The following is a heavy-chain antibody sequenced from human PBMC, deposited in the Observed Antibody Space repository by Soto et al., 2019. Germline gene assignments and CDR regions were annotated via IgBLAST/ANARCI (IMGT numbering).Heavy chain of an antibody. V-gene: IGHV3-30*18. CDR1: ACALGAYV. D-gene: IGHD3-10*01. J-gene: IGHJ6*02. CDR2: TSYDGSKK. Sequence: GVWLRLSCYASACALGAYVNHWVRQAPGKGLEWFAVTSYDGSKKYYADSVKGRFTSSNDNSNNSVYLQMNSLRLEDTAIYYCAKDRGLADPHYYGLDAWRQGTTVGVSS. CDR3: AKDRGLADPHYYGLDA.